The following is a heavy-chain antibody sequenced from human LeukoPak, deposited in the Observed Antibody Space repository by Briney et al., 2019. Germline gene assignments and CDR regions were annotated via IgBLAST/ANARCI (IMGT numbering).Heavy chain of an antibody. Sequence: GRSLRLSCAASGFTFSSYAMHWVRQAPGKGLEWVAVISYDGSNKYYADSVKGRFTISRDNSKNTLYLQMNSLRAEDTAVYYCARAGGQQLVLLYFDYWGQGTLVTVSS. V-gene: IGHV3-30-3*01. D-gene: IGHD6-13*01. CDR1: GFTFSSYA. CDR3: ARAGGQQLVLLYFDY. CDR2: ISYDGSNK. J-gene: IGHJ4*02.